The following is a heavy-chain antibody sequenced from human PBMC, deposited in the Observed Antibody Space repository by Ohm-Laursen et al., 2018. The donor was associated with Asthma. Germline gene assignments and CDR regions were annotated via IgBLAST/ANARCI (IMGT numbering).Heavy chain of an antibody. CDR2: INPSSGSS. D-gene: IGHD2-8*01. V-gene: IGHV1-46*01. Sequence: ASVKVSCKASGYPFTRDYMHWVRQAPGQGLEWMGIINPSSGSSSYAQKFQGRVTITADESTSTAYMELSSLRSEDTAVYYCAREFSDALGYWGQGTLVTVSS. CDR3: AREFSDALGY. CDR1: GYPFTRDY. J-gene: IGHJ4*02.